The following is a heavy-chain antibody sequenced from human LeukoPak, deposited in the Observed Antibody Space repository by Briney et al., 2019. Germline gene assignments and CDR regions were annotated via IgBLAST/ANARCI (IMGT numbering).Heavy chain of an antibody. D-gene: IGHD3-22*01. J-gene: IGHJ4*02. Sequence: GSSVKVSCKAFGYIFNGYYIHWVRQAPGQGLEWMAWINPYSGGTKYAQKFQGRVTMTRDTSISTAYMEVRRLTSDDTAVYYCARVRSYYESGGDFDYWGQGTLVTVSS. CDR2: INPYSGGT. CDR3: ARVRSYYESGGDFDY. CDR1: GYIFNGYY. V-gene: IGHV1-2*02.